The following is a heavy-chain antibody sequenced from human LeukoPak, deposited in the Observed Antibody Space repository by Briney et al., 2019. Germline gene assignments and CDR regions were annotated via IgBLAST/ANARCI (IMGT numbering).Heavy chain of an antibody. CDR3: ARDVNPAHYDFWSGYDAFDI. J-gene: IGHJ3*02. V-gene: IGHV3-48*01. CDR1: GFTFSSYS. D-gene: IGHD3-3*01. Sequence: QAGGSLRLSCAASGFTFSSYSMNWVRQAPGKGLEWVSYISSSSSTIYYAESVKGRFTISRDNAKNSLYLQMNSLRAEDTAVYYCARDVNPAHYDFWSGYDAFDIWGQGTMVTVSS. CDR2: ISSSSSTI.